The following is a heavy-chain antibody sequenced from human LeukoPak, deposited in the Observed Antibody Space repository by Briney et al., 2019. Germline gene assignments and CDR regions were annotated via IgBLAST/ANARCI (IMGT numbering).Heavy chain of an antibody. Sequence: GGSLRLSCAASGFTFSTYSMNWVRQAPGKGLEWVANIKQDGSEKYYVDSVKGRFTISRDNAKNSLYLQMNSLRAEDTAVYYCARTDYDSSDAFDIWGQGTMVTVSS. CDR2: IKQDGSEK. V-gene: IGHV3-7*01. CDR3: ARTDYDSSDAFDI. J-gene: IGHJ3*02. CDR1: GFTFSTYS. D-gene: IGHD3-3*01.